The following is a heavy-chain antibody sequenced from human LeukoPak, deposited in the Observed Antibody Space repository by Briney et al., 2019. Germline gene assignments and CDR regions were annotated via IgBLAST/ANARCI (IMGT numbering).Heavy chain of an antibody. CDR2: IRQDGSQK. J-gene: IGHJ2*01. D-gene: IGHD3-10*01. V-gene: IGHV3-7*03. CDR3: AKDRRHTVSGGYFDL. Sequence: PGGSLRLSCAASGFTFSSYWMSWVRQAPGKGLEWVATIRQDGSQKYYVDPVKGRFTISRDNAKNSLYLQMNSLRAGDTALYYCAKDRRHTVSGGYFDLWGRGTLVIVSS. CDR1: GFTFSSYW.